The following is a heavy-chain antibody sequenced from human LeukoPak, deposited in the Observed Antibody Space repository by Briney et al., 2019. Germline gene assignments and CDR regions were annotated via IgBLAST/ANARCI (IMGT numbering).Heavy chain of an antibody. CDR3: ARDGYSGSFYDH. CDR2: IWNDGSNK. V-gene: IGHV3-33*01. CDR1: GFTFSRYG. J-gene: IGHJ5*02. D-gene: IGHD1-26*01. Sequence: GGSLRLSCAASGFTFSRYGMHWVRQAPGKGLEWVAVIWNDGSNKNYADFVKGRFAISRDNSENILYLQMNNLRAEDTAVYYCARDGYSGSFYDHWGQGTLVTVSS.